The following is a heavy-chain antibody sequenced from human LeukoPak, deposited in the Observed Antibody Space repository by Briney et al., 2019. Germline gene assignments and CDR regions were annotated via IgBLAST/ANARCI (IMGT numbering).Heavy chain of an antibody. CDR1: GFTFSNYG. J-gene: IGHJ4*02. CDR3: GNHFPHFDY. CDR2: ISYDGANK. V-gene: IGHV3-30*18. D-gene: IGHD3-3*02. Sequence: GRSLRLSCAASGFTFSNYGMHWVRRAPGKGLEWVAVISYDGANKYYADSVKGRFTISRDNSKNTLYLQMNSLRAEDTAVYYCGNHFPHFDYWGQGTLVTGSS.